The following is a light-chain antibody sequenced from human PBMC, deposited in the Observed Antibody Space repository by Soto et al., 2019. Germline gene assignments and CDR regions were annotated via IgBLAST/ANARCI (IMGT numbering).Light chain of an antibody. CDR1: QTIVTY. Sequence: DIQMTQSPSSLSASVGDRVTITCRASQTIVTYLNWYQQKPGNAPKLLIYAASNLQNGVPSRFSGSGSGTDFTLTISSLQPEDFATYYRQQRYSTPLTFGGGTK. J-gene: IGKJ4*01. V-gene: IGKV1-39*01. CDR2: AAS. CDR3: QQRYSTPLT.